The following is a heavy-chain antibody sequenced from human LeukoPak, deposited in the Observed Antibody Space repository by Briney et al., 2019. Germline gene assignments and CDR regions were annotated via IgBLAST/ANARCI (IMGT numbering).Heavy chain of an antibody. CDR1: GYTFTSYA. D-gene: IGHD2-15*01. CDR2: INAGNGNT. J-gene: IGHJ4*02. CDR3: ARPSKYCSGGSCYSAIDY. V-gene: IGHV1-3*01. Sequence: ASVKVSCKASGYTFTSYAMHWVRQAPGQRLEWMGWINAGNGNTKYSQKFQGRVTITRDTSASTAYMELSSLRSEDTAAYYCARPSKYCSGGSCYSAIDYWGQGTLVTVSS.